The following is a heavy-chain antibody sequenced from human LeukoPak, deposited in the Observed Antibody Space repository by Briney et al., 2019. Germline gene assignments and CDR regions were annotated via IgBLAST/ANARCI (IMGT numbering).Heavy chain of an antibody. D-gene: IGHD3-22*01. Sequence: GGSLRLSCAASGFTFSNAWMSWVRQAPGKGLEWVGRIKSKTDGGTTDYAAPVKGRFTISRDDSKNTLYLQMNSLKTEDTAVYYCTTSLSSGYYIDYWGQGTLVTVSS. J-gene: IGHJ4*02. CDR3: TTSLSSGYYIDY. CDR1: GFTFSNAW. V-gene: IGHV3-15*01. CDR2: IKSKTDGGTT.